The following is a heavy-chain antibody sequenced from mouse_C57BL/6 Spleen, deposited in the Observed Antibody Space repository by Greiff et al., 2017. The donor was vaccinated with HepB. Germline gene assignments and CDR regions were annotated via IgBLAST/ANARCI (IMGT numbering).Heavy chain of an antibody. V-gene: IGHV1-69*01. J-gene: IGHJ2*01. Sequence: QVQLQQPGAELVMPGASVKLSCKASGYTFTSYWMHWVKQRPGQGLEWIGEIDPSDSYTNYNQKFKGKSTLTVDKSSSTAYMQLSSLTSEDSAVYYCARFHDYDYFDYWGQGTTLTVSS. CDR3: ARFHDYDYFDY. CDR2: IDPSDSYT. CDR1: GYTFTSYW. D-gene: IGHD2-4*01.